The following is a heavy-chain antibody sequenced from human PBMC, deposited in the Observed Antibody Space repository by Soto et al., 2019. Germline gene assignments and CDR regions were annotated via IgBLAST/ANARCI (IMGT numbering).Heavy chain of an antibody. Sequence: GESLKISCKGSGYSFTSYWIGWVRQMPGKGLEWMGIIYPGDSDTRYSPSFQGQVTISADKSISTAYLQWSSLKASDTAMYYCARGPYSYEGSGDPYYCYSGMSCWDQGPRVIVSS. D-gene: IGHD2-21*01. CDR2: IYPGDSDT. CDR3: ARGPYSYEGSGDPYYCYSGMSC. J-gene: IGHJ6*02. CDR1: GYSFTSYW. V-gene: IGHV5-51*01.